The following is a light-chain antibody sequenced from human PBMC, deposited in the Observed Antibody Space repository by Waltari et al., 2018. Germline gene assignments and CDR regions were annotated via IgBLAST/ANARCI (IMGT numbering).Light chain of an antibody. J-gene: IGKJ2*01. CDR2: TAS. CDR3: QHYERLPDT. Sequence: EIELTQSPGTLSLSPGERATLSCRASQSITRPLAWYQQKPGRAPKLLIHTASSRATGIPDRFTGSGSGTDFSLTISSLQPEDFAIYFCQHYERLPDTFGQGTKLEIK. V-gene: IGKV3-20*01. CDR1: QSITRP.